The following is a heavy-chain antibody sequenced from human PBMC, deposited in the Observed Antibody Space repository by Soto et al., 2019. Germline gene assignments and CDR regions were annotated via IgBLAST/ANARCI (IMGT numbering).Heavy chain of an antibody. CDR3: ARGPRGYSSGWYNYYYGMDV. CDR2: INHSGST. Sequence: SETLSLTCAVYGGSFSGYYWSWIRQPPGKGLEWIGEINHSGSTNYNPSLKSRVTISVDTSKNQFSLKLSSVTAADTAVYYCARGPRGYSSGWYNYYYGMDVWGQGTTVTVS. V-gene: IGHV4-34*01. D-gene: IGHD6-19*01. J-gene: IGHJ6*02. CDR1: GGSFSGYY.